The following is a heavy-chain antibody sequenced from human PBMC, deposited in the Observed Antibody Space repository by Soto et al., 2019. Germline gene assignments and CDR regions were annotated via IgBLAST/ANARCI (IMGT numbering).Heavy chain of an antibody. J-gene: IGHJ4*02. Sequence: GGSLRLSCAVSGFTFSNYNMNWVRQAPGKGLEWVSYISSSSDTIYYADSVKGRFTISRDIAKNSLYLQMNSLRDEDTAVYYCARGAVYCSGGSCYSRGPYYFDSWGQGALVTVSS. V-gene: IGHV3-48*02. CDR3: ARGAVYCSGGSCYSRGPYYFDS. CDR2: ISSSSDTI. D-gene: IGHD2-15*01. CDR1: GFTFSNYN.